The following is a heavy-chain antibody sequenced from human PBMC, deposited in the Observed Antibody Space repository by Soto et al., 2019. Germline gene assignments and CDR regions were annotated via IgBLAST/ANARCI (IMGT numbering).Heavy chain of an antibody. V-gene: IGHV5-51*01. CDR2: IYPGDSDT. J-gene: IGHJ3*02. CDR3: ARPSKWLILTDAFDI. CDR1: GYSFTNYW. Sequence: EVQLVQSGAEVKKPGESLKISCKGSGYSFTNYWIGWVRQMPGKGLEWMGIIYPGDSDTKYSPSFQGQVTISADKSISTAYLQWSSLKASDTAMYYCARPSKWLILTDAFDIWGQGTMVTVSS. D-gene: IGHD5-12*01.